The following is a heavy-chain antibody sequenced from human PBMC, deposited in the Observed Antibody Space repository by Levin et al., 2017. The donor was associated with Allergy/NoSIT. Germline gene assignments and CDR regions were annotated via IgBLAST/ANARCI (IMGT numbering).Heavy chain of an antibody. Sequence: GESLKISCAASGFTFSSYAMSWVRQAPGKGLEWVSTISSSGGDTSYADSVKGRFTISRDNSKNTVYLQMNSLRAEDRAVYYWAKTRYCSGGSCSGGFDYWAREPWSPSPQ. J-gene: IGHJ4*02. CDR1: GFTFSSYA. CDR2: ISSSGGDT. CDR3: AKTRYCSGGSCSGGFDY. D-gene: IGHD2-15*01. V-gene: IGHV3-23*01.